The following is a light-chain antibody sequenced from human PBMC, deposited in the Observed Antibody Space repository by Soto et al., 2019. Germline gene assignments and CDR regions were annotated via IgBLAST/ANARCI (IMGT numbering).Light chain of an antibody. V-gene: IGLV2-14*01. Sequence: QSVLTQPASVSGSPGQSITISCTGTSSDVGGYNYVSWYQQHAGKAPKLMIYDVSNRPSGVSNRFSGSKSGNTASLTISGLQAEDEADYYGSSYASTTRVFGGGTKLTVL. CDR2: DVS. J-gene: IGLJ3*02. CDR3: SSYASTTRV. CDR1: SSDVGGYNY.